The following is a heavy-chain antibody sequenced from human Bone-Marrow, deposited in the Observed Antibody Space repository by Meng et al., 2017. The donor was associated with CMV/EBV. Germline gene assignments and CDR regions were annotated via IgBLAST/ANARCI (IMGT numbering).Heavy chain of an antibody. Sequence: ASVKVSCKASGYTFTGYYMHWVRQAPGQGLEWMGWINPNSGGTNYAQEFQGRVTMTRDTSISTAYRGLSRLRSGYTAVYYCARDLDIVVVRAALNWIDPWGQGTLVTVYS. J-gene: IGHJ5*02. D-gene: IGHD2-2*03. CDR2: INPNSGGT. CDR1: GYTFTGYY. V-gene: IGHV1-2*02. CDR3: ARDLDIVVVRAALNWIDP.